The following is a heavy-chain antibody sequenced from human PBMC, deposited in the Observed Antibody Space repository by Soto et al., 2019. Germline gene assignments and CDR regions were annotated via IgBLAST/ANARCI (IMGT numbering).Heavy chain of an antibody. D-gene: IGHD2-15*01. CDR3: ARHTPAISISDH. V-gene: IGHV4-39*01. J-gene: IGHJ4*02. CDR1: GGSISSSSYY. Sequence: QLQLQESGPGLVKPSETLSLTCTVSGGSISSSSYYWGWIRQPPGKGLEWIGSIYYSGSTYYNPSIKRRVTISVDTSKNQFSLKLSSVTAADTAVYYCARHTPAISISDHWGQGTRVTVSS. CDR2: IYYSGST.